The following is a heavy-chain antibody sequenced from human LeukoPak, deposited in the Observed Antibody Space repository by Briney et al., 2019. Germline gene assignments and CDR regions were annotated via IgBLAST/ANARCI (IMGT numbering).Heavy chain of an antibody. Sequence: GGSLRLSCAASGFTFSSYAMSWVRQAPGKGLEWVSAISGSGGSTYYADSVKGRFTISRGNSKNTLYLQMNSLRAEDTAVYYCASSGWYPDAFDIWGQGTMVTVSS. J-gene: IGHJ3*02. CDR1: GFTFSSYA. V-gene: IGHV3-23*01. CDR3: ASSGWYPDAFDI. CDR2: ISGSGGST. D-gene: IGHD6-19*01.